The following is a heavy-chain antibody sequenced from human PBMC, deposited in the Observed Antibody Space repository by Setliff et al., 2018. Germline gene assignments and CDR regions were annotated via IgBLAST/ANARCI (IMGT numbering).Heavy chain of an antibody. Sequence: GESLKISCKGSGYSFTSYWIGWVRQMPRKGLEWMGIIYPGDSDTRYSPSFQGQVTISADKSISTAYLQWSSLKAPDTAMYYRPRVTPHYHYYYRMDVWGQGTTVTVSS. CDR2: IYPGDSDT. J-gene: IGHJ6*02. CDR1: GYSFTSYW. V-gene: IGHV5-51*01. D-gene: IGHD5-18*01. CDR3: PRVTPHYHYYYRMDV.